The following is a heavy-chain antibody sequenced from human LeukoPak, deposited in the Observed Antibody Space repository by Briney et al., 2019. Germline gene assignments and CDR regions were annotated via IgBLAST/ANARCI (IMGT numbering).Heavy chain of an antibody. Sequence: GGSLRLSCAASGFTFSSYAMSWVRQAPGEGLEWVSAISGSGGSTYYADSVKGRFTISRDNSKNTLYLQMNSLRAEDTAVYYCAKLYSSGWSPFDYWGQGTLVTVSS. CDR3: AKLYSSGWSPFDY. V-gene: IGHV3-23*01. J-gene: IGHJ4*02. D-gene: IGHD6-19*01. CDR2: ISGSGGST. CDR1: GFTFSSYA.